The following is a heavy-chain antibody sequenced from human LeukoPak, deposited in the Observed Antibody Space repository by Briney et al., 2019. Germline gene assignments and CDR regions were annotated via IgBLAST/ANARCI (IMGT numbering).Heavy chain of an antibody. CDR2: ISAYNGNT. D-gene: IGHD1-1*01. CDR1: GYTFTSYG. J-gene: IGHJ3*02. Sequence: ASVKVSCKASGYTFTSYGISWVRQAPGQGLEWMGWISAYNGNTNYAQKFQGRVTMTRDTSISTAYMELSRLRSDDTAVYYCASTGTTARGDAFDIWGQGTMVTVSS. V-gene: IGHV1-18*01. CDR3: ASTGTTARGDAFDI.